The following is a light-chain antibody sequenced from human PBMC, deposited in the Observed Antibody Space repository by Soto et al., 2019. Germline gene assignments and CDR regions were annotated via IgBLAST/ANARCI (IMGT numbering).Light chain of an antibody. V-gene: IGKV3-15*01. CDR3: QPYNNWPLT. J-gene: IGKJ4*01. CDR1: QGIGDS. Sequence: EIVLTQAPATRSVSPGEGSTLSFRASQGIGDSLSLYHHKPVHSPILLXFDTYSTATGVPNRFSGSRSGAEFTLTINSLQSEDFAVYYCQPYNNWPLTFGGGTKV. CDR2: DTY.